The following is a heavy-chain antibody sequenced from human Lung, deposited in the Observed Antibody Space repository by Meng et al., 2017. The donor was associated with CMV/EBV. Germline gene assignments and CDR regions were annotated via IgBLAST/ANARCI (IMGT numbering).Heavy chain of an antibody. CDR2: ITPNSGGT. Sequence: ASXXVSXKASGYTFTGYYIHWERQAPGQGLEGMGWITPNSGGTNYAQKFQGRVTMTRDTSISTAYMELSRLRSDDTAVYYCARGPFYYYGMDVWGQGTTVTVSS. CDR1: GYTFTGYY. CDR3: ARGPFYYYGMDV. J-gene: IGHJ6*02. V-gene: IGHV1-2*02. D-gene: IGHD3-10*01.